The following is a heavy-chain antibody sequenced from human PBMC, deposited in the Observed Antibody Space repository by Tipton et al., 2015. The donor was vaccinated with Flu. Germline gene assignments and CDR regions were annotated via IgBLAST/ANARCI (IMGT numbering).Heavy chain of an antibody. CDR1: GYTFTSYG. Sequence: QSGAEVKKPGASVKVSCKASGYTFTSYGISWVRQAPGQGLEWMGWISAYNGNTNYAQKLQGRVTMTTDTSTSTAYMELRSLRSDDTAVYYCAKGYYDILTGPISYFDYWGQGTLVTVSS. CDR2: ISAYNGNT. CDR3: AKGYYDILTGPISYFDY. V-gene: IGHV1-18*04. D-gene: IGHD3-9*01. J-gene: IGHJ4*02.